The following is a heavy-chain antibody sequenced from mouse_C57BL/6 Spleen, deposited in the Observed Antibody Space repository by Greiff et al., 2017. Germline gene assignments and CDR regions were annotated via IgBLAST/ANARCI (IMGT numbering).Heavy chain of an antibody. CDR2: ISSGGSYT. J-gene: IGHJ1*03. CDR3: ARHENYGSSYWYFDV. D-gene: IGHD1-1*01. CDR1: GFTFSSYG. Sequence: VQLVESGGDLVKPGGSLKLSCAASGFTFSSYGMSWVRQTPDKRLEWVATISSGGSYTYYPDSVKGRFTISRDNAKNTLYLQMSSLKSEDTAMYYCARHENYGSSYWYFDVWGTGTTVTVSS. V-gene: IGHV5-6*01.